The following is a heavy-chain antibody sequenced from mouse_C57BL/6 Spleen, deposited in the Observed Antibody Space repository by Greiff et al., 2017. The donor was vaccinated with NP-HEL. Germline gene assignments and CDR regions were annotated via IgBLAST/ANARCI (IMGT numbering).Heavy chain of an antibody. CDR1: GFTFSSYG. CDR2: ISSGGSYT. D-gene: IGHD1-1*01. Sequence: EVQVVESGGDLVKPGGSLKLSCAASGFTFSSYGMSWVRQTPDKRLEWVATISSGGSYTYYPDSVKGRFTISRDNAKNTLYLQMSSLKSEDTAMYYCARQEDYYGSIYAMDYWGQGTSVTVSS. V-gene: IGHV5-6*01. CDR3: ARQEDYYGSIYAMDY. J-gene: IGHJ4*01.